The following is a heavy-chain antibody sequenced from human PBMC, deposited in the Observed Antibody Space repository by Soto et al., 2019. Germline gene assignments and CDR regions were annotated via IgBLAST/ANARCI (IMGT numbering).Heavy chain of an antibody. CDR3: ASVYCSGGSCYFDY. Sequence: QVQLVQSGAEVKKPGASVKVSCKASGYTFTSYVMHWVRQAPGQRLEWMGWINAGNGNTKYSQKFQGRVTITRDTSASTAYMELSSLRSEDTAVYYCASVYCSGGSCYFDYWGQGTLVTVSS. V-gene: IGHV1-3*01. CDR2: INAGNGNT. CDR1: GYTFTSYV. J-gene: IGHJ4*02. D-gene: IGHD2-15*01.